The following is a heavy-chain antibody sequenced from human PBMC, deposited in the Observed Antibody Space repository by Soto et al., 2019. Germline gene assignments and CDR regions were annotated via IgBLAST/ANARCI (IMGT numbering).Heavy chain of an antibody. V-gene: IGHV1-18*01. D-gene: IGHD1-1*01. CDR1: GYAFTTYG. J-gene: IGHJ4*02. CDR3: ARGRYGDY. Sequence: QVHLVQSGAEVKKPGASVKVSCKGSGYAFTTYGITWVRQAPGQGLEWMGWISAHNGNTNYAQKLQGRVTVTRDTYTRTAYMELMSLRSDDTAVYYCARGRYGDYWGQGALVTVSS. CDR2: ISAHNGNT.